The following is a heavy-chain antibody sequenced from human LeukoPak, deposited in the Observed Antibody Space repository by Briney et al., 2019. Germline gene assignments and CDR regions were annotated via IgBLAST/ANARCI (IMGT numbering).Heavy chain of an antibody. CDR3: ARIVGAYEYYFDY. Sequence: PGGSLRLSCAASGFTVSSNYMSWVRQAPGKGLEWVSVIYSGGSTYYADSVKGRFTISRDNSKNTLYLQMNSLRAEDTAVYYCARIVGAYEYYFDYWGQGTLVTVSS. CDR1: GFTVSSNY. V-gene: IGHV3-53*01. J-gene: IGHJ4*02. D-gene: IGHD1-26*01. CDR2: IYSGGST.